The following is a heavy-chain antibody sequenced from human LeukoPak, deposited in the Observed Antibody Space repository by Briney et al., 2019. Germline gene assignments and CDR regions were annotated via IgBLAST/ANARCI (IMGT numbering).Heavy chain of an antibody. J-gene: IGHJ2*01. CDR1: GGSISSYY. CDR3: ARHKQWLVRYWYFDL. Sequence: SETLSLTCTVSGGSISSYYWSWIRQPAGKGLEWIGRIYTSGSTNYNPSLKSRVTMSVDTSKNQFSLKLSSVTAADTAVYYCARHKQWLVRYWYFDLWGRGTLVTVSS. D-gene: IGHD6-19*01. CDR2: IYTSGST. V-gene: IGHV4-4*07.